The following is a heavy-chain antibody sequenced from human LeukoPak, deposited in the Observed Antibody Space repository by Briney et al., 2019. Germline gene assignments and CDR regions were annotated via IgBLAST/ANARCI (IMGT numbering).Heavy chain of an antibody. Sequence: PGWSLRLSCAASGFTFSNYWMHWVRQAPGKGLVWVSRINSDGSNTSYADSVKGRFTISRDNAKNTLNLQMNSLRAEDTAVYYCARDLGQYYDTSDNWFDPWGQGTLVTVSS. CDR1: GFTFSNYW. V-gene: IGHV3-74*01. J-gene: IGHJ5*02. CDR3: ARDLGQYYDTSDNWFDP. D-gene: IGHD3-22*01. CDR2: INSDGSNT.